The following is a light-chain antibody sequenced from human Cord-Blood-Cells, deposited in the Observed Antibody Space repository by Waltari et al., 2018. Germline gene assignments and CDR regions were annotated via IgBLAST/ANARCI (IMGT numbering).Light chain of an antibody. CDR3: QQSYSTPWT. J-gene: IGKJ1*01. V-gene: IGKV1-39*01. CDR1: QSISSC. Sequence: DIQMTHSTSSLSASVGDRVTSTCRASQSISSCLNWYQQKPGKAPKLLIYAASSLQSGVPARFSGRASGTDFTLTISSLQPEDFATYYCQQSYSTPWTFGQGTKVEIK. CDR2: AAS.